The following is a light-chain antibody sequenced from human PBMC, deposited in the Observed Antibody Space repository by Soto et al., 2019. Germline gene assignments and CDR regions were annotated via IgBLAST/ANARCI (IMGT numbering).Light chain of an antibody. J-gene: IGKJ1*01. Sequence: GDRVTFTCRASQRISGWLAWYQQKPGKAPKLLIYDASSLQSGVPSRFSGSASGTEFTLTISSLQPDDFATYYCLQYGSYSPTFGYRSKVDIK. CDR2: DAS. V-gene: IGKV1-5*01. CDR3: LQYGSYSPT. CDR1: QRISGW.